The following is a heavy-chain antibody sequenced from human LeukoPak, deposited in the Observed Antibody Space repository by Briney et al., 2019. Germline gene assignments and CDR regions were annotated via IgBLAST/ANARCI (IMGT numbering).Heavy chain of an antibody. Sequence: ASVKVSCKASGYTFTSYAMHWVRQAPGQRLEWMGWINAGNGNAKYSQEFQGRVTITRDTSASTAYMELSSLRSEDMAVYYCARVSAMDYYFDYWGQGTLVTVSS. CDR2: INAGNGNA. V-gene: IGHV1-3*03. CDR1: GYTFTSYA. D-gene: IGHD5-18*01. J-gene: IGHJ4*02. CDR3: ARVSAMDYYFDY.